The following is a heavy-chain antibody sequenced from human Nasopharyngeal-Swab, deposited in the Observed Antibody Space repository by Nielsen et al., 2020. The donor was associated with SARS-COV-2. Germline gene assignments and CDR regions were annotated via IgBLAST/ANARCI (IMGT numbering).Heavy chain of an antibody. D-gene: IGHD6-13*01. CDR3: AKDRSSSWYHYYGMDV. J-gene: IGHJ6*02. V-gene: IGHV3-30*18. CDR1: GFNFNNYG. Sequence: GESLKISCAASGFNFNNYGMHWVRQAPGKGLEWVAVISYEGSKKFYVASVEGRFTVSRDFSKNTLFLEMSSLRPEDTAVYYCAKDRSSSWYHYYGMDVWGQGTTVTVSS. CDR2: ISYEGSKK.